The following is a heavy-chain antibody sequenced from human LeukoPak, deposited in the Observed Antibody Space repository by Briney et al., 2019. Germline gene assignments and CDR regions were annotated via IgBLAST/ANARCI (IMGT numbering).Heavy chain of an antibody. CDR2: ISYDGSNK. J-gene: IGHJ3*02. Sequence: PGGSLRLSCAASGFTFSTYAMHWVRQAPGKGLEWVALISYDGSNKYYADSVKGRFTISRDNSRNTLYLQMSSLRPEDTAVYYCARGPYHYDSGSSSGAFDIWGQGTMVTVSS. CDR3: ARGPYHYDSGSSSGAFDI. D-gene: IGHD3-10*01. V-gene: IGHV3-30-3*01. CDR1: GFTFSTYA.